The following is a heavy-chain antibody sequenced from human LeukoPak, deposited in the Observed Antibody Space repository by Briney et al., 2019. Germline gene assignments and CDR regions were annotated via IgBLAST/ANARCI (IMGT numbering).Heavy chain of an antibody. CDR2: IYPSGGST. Sequence: GASVKVSCKASGYTFTTYYMHWVRQAPGQGLEWMGMIYPSGGSTRNAQKFQGRVIMTRDMSTSTVYMELSSLRSEDTAVYYCARATPRDGDAFDIWGQGTMVTVSS. CDR1: GYTFTTYY. CDR3: ARATPRDGDAFDI. J-gene: IGHJ3*02. D-gene: IGHD1-14*01. V-gene: IGHV1-46*01.